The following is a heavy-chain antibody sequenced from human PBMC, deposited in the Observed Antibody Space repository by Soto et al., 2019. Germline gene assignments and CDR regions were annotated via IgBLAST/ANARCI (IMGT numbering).Heavy chain of an antibody. CDR3: ANYFYGSGSYFDY. Sequence: SETLSLTCTVSGGSISSYYWSWIRQPPGKGLEWIGYIYYSGSTNYNPSLKSRVTISVDTSKNQFSLKLSSVTAADTAVYYCANYFYGSGSYFDYWGQGTPVTVSS. J-gene: IGHJ4*02. CDR1: GGSISSYY. D-gene: IGHD3-10*01. CDR2: IYYSGST. V-gene: IGHV4-59*12.